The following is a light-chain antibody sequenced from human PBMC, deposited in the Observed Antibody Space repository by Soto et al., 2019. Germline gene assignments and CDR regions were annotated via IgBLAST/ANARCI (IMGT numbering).Light chain of an antibody. J-gene: IGKJ1*01. CDR3: QQLNNYPRT. Sequence: DIQLTQSPSFLSASVGDRVTVTCRASQAISSYLAWYQQKPGKAPKLLIYAASTLQSGVPSRFSGSGSGTEFTLIISSLQPEDFATYYCQQLNNYPRTFGQGTMVEIK. CDR2: AAS. V-gene: IGKV1-9*01. CDR1: QAISSY.